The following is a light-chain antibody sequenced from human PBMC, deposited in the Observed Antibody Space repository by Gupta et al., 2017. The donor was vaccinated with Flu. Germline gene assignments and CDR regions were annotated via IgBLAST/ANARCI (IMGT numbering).Light chain of an antibody. CDR3: LRNSSSTRPGV. J-gene: IGLJ3*02. Sequence: VTLTCGSSNGAVTSGQYPSWCQQKPGEAPRKMIYDASNKRSWTADRFSGCHLGGRAALTISGALPDDEAEYYCLRNSSSTRPGVFGGGTKLTVL. CDR1: NGAVTSGQY. CDR2: DAS. V-gene: IGLV7-46*01.